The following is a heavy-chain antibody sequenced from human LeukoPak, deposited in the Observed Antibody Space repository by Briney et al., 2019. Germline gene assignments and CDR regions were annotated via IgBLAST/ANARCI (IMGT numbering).Heavy chain of an antibody. Sequence: GGSLRLSCAASGFTFSSYGMHWVRQAPGKGLEWVAVIWYDGSNKYYADSVKGRFTISRDNSKNTLYLQINSLRAEDTAVYFCAREYSGNYRPFDYWGQGTLVIVSS. V-gene: IGHV3-33*01. J-gene: IGHJ4*02. D-gene: IGHD1-26*01. CDR2: IWYDGSNK. CDR3: AREYSGNYRPFDY. CDR1: GFTFSSYG.